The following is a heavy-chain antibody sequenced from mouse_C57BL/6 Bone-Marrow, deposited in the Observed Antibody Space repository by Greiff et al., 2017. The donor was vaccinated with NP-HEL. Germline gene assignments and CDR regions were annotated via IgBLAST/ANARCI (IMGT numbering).Heavy chain of an antibody. J-gene: IGHJ4*01. Sequence: DVKLVESGGDLVKPGGSLKLSCAASGFTFSSYGMSWVRQTPDKRLEWVATISRGGSYTYYPDSVKGRFTISRDNAKNTLYLQMSSLKSEDTAMYYCARHGITTVVAPYYAMDYGGQGTSVTVSS. CDR3: ARHGITTVVAPYYAMDY. CDR2: ISRGGSYT. CDR1: GFTFSSYG. D-gene: IGHD1-1*01. V-gene: IGHV5-6*02.